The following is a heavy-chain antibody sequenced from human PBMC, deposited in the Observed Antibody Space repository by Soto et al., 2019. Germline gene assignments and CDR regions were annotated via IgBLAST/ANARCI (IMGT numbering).Heavy chain of an antibody. J-gene: IGHJ6*02. CDR2: IYYSGST. Sequence: QVQLQESGPGLVKPSQTLSLTCTVSGGSISSGGYYWSWIRQHPGKGLEWIGYIYYSGSTYYNPPLKSRVTISVATSKNQFALKLSSVTAADTAVYYCARVCGGDCHYGMDVWGQGTTVTVSS. CDR3: ARVCGGDCHYGMDV. CDR1: GGSISSGGYY. V-gene: IGHV4-31*03. D-gene: IGHD2-21*02.